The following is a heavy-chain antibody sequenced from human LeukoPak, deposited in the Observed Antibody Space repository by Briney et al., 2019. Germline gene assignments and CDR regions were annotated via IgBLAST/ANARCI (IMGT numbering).Heavy chain of an antibody. J-gene: IGHJ4*02. V-gene: IGHV4-39*01. CDR1: GGSISSSSYY. Sequence: PSETLSLTCTVSGGSISSSSYYWGWIRQPPGKGLEWIGSIYYSGSTYYNPSLKSRVTISVDTSKNQFSLKLSSVTAADTAVYHCARRLAYCGGDCYFPYSPVGHYFDYWGQGTLVTVSS. D-gene: IGHD2-21*02. CDR3: ARRLAYCGGDCYFPYSPVGHYFDY. CDR2: IYYSGST.